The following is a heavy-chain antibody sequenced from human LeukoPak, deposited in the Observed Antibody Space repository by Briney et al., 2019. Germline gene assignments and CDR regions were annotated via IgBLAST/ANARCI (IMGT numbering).Heavy chain of an antibody. CDR2: IYSGGST. Sequence: GGSLRLSCAASGFTVSSNYMSWVRQAPGKGLEWVSVIYSGGSTYYADSVKGRFTISRDNSKNTLYLQMNSLRAEDTAVYYCARDHIVVVPAAGNWDQGTLVTVSS. CDR3: ARDHIVVVPAAGN. CDR1: GFTVSSNY. J-gene: IGHJ4*02. V-gene: IGHV3-66*01. D-gene: IGHD2-2*01.